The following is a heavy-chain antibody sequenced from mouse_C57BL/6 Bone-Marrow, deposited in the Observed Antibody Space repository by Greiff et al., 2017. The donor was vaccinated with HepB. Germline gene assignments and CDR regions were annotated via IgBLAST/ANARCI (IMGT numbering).Heavy chain of an antibody. J-gene: IGHJ3*01. CDR1: GYTFTSYG. CDR2: IYPRSGNT. Sequence: QVQLQQSGAELARPGASVKLSCKASGYTFTSYGISWVKQRTGQGLEWIGEIYPRSGNTYYNEKFKGKATLTADKSSSTAYMELRSLTSEDSAVSVCAKQGDYGGVWFAYWGQGTLVTVSA. V-gene: IGHV1-81*01. D-gene: IGHD2-4*01. CDR3: AKQGDYGGVWFAY.